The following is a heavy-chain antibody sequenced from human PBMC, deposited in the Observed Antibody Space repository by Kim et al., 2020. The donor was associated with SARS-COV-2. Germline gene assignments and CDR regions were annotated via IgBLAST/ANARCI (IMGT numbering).Heavy chain of an antibody. CDR2: ISYDGSNK. Sequence: GGSLRLSCAASGFTFSSYGMLWVRQAPGKGLEWVAVISYDGSNKYYADSVKGRFTISRDNSKNTLYLQMNSLRAEDTAVYYCASNDHYYGMDVWGQGTTVTVSS. CDR1: GFTFSSYG. J-gene: IGHJ6*02. V-gene: IGHV3-30*03. D-gene: IGHD1-1*01. CDR3: ASNDHYYGMDV.